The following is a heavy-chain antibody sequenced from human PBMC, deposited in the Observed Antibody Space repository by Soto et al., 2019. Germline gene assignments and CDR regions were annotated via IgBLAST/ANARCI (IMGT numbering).Heavy chain of an antibody. CDR1: GFTFGSYA. V-gene: IGHV3-23*01. CDR2: INDSGDLR. CDR3: AKAFGDWYPFEK. Sequence: PGGSLRLSCVASGFTFGSYAMSWVRRAPGKGLECVSTINDSGDLRYYADSVRGRFTISRDNSKNTLYLQVNNLRAEDTARYHCAKAFGDWYPFEKWGLGALVTVSS. J-gene: IGHJ4*02. D-gene: IGHD6-19*01.